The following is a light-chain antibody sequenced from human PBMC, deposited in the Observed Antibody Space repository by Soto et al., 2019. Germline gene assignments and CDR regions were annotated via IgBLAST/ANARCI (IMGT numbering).Light chain of an antibody. CDR2: DVS. J-gene: IGLJ2*01. CDR1: SSDVGGYNY. V-gene: IGLV2-14*01. CDR3: SSYSSRSTVV. Sequence: QSALTQPASVSGSPGQSSTISCTGTSSDVGGYNYVSWYQQHPGKAPKLMIYDVSNRPSGFSTRFSGSKSGNTASLTISGLQAEDEADYYCSSYSSRSTVVFGGGTKLTVL.